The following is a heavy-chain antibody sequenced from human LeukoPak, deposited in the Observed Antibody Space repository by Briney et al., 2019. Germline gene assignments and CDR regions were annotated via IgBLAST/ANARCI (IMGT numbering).Heavy chain of an antibody. CDR2: ISGNGGST. Sequence: GGSLRLSCAASGFTFRSYAMSWVRQAPGKGLEWVSAISGNGGSTNYADSVKGRFTISRDNSKNTLYLQMNSLRADDTAVYYCAKDGSYYFDYWGQGTLVTVSS. CDR1: GFTFRSYA. J-gene: IGHJ4*02. CDR3: AKDGSYYFDY. V-gene: IGHV3-23*01.